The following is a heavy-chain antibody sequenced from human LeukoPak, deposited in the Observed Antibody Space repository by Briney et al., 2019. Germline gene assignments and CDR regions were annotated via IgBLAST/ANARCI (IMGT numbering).Heavy chain of an antibody. CDR2: INPSGGST. CDR1: GYTFTSYY. J-gene: IGHJ4*02. CDR3: ARAGGVYSSSWYEYYFDY. V-gene: IGHV1-46*01. D-gene: IGHD6-13*01. Sequence: ASVKVSCKASGYTFTSYYMHWVRQAPGQGLEWMGIINPSGGSTSYAQKFQGRVTMTRDTSTSTVYMELSSLRSEDTAVYYCARAGGVYSSSWYEYYFDYWGQGTLVTVSS.